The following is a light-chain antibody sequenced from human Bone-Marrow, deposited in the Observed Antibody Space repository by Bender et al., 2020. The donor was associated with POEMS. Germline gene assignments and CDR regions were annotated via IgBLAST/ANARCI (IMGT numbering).Light chain of an antibody. CDR2: STN. J-gene: IGLJ3*02. V-gene: IGLV8-61*01. Sequence: QTVVTQEPAFSVSPGGTVTLTCGLNSGPVSTRHYPSWYQQTPGQAPRTLIYSTNTRSSGVPDRFSGYILGNKAALTITGAQADDECDYYCVLYMGRGISVFGGGTRLTVL. CDR1: SGPVSTRHY. CDR3: VLYMGRGISV.